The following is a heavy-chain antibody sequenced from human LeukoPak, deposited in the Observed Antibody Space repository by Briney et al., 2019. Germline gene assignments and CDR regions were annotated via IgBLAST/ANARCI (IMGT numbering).Heavy chain of an antibody. J-gene: IGHJ6*03. CDR2: LDESGRP. CDR3: ARDLGGYPFFMDV. Sequence: PSQTLSLTCTVSGGSIRSGDHHWAWVRQPPGKGLEFIGSLDESGRPYYNRPLKSRVSISGDTSGKQFSLNLTSVTAADTAVYFCARDLGGYPFFMDVWGRGTTVIVSS. V-gene: IGHV4-39*07. CDR1: GGSIRSGDHH. D-gene: IGHD2-15*01.